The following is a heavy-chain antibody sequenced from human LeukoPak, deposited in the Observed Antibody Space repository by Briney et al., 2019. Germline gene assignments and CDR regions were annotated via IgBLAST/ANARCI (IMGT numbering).Heavy chain of an antibody. Sequence: GGSLRLSCAASGFTFSNAWMSWVRQAPGKGLEWVGRIKSKTDGGTTDYAAPVKGRFTISRDDSKNTLYLQMNSLKTEDTAVYYCTTDPSQRTRIAAALTGYWGQGTLVTVSS. CDR2: IKSKTDGGTT. J-gene: IGHJ4*02. CDR3: TTDPSQRTRIAAALTGY. V-gene: IGHV3-15*01. CDR1: GFTFSNAW. D-gene: IGHD6-13*01.